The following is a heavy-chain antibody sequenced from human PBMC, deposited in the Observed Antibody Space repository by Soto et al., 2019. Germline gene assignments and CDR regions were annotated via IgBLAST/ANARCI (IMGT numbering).Heavy chain of an antibody. Sequence: QVQLVQSGAEVKKPGSSVKVSCKASGGTFSSYAISWVRQAPGQGLEWMGGIIPIFGTANYAQKFQGRVTITADESTITAYMERSSLRSEDTAVYYCAGEELYFYGSGSPAPGCMDVWGQGTTVTVSS. J-gene: IGHJ6*02. CDR3: AGEELYFYGSGSPAPGCMDV. CDR1: GGTFSSYA. CDR2: IIPIFGTA. V-gene: IGHV1-69*01. D-gene: IGHD3-10*01.